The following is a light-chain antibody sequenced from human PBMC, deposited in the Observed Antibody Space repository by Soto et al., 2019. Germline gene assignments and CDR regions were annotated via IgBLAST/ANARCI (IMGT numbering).Light chain of an antibody. V-gene: IGLV1-40*01. Sequence: QSVLTQPPSVSGAPGQRVTISCTGSSSNIGAGYNVHWYQQLPGTAPKLLIYGNSNRPSGVPDRFSGSKSGTSASLAITGLQAEDEADYYGQSYDNRVRVVFGGGTKVTVL. CDR3: QSYDNRVRVV. J-gene: IGLJ2*01. CDR1: SSNIGAGYN. CDR2: GNS.